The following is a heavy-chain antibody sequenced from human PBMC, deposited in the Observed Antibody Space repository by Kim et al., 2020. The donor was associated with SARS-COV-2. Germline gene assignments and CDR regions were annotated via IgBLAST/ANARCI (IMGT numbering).Heavy chain of an antibody. Sequence: YAQRLQGRVTMTTDTSTSTAYMELRSLRSEDTAVYYCARDALVGSTGLFDYWGQGTQVTVSS. V-gene: IGHV1-18*01. CDR3: ARDALVGSTGLFDY. D-gene: IGHD1-26*01. J-gene: IGHJ4*02.